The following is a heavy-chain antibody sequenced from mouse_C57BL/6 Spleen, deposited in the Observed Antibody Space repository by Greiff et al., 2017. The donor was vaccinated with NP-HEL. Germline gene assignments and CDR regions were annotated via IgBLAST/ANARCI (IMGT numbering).Heavy chain of an antibody. CDR3: ARLEGNYGGY. Sequence: QVQLQQPGAELVMPGASVKLSCKASGYTFTSYWMHWVKQRPGQGLEWIGEIDPSDSYTNYNQKFKGKSTLTVDKSSSTAYMQLSSLTSEDSAVYYCARLEGNYGGYWGQGTTLTVSS. D-gene: IGHD2-1*01. J-gene: IGHJ2*01. CDR2: IDPSDSYT. CDR1: GYTFTSYW. V-gene: IGHV1-69*01.